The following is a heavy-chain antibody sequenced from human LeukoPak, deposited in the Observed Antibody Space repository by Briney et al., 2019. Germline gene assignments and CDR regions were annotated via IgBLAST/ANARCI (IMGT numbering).Heavy chain of an antibody. CDR2: INSAGIST. D-gene: IGHD6-13*01. V-gene: IGHV3-74*01. CDR1: GFSFSSYW. Sequence: GGSLRLSCTASGFSFSSYWMHWVRQAPGKGLVWVSRINSAGISTNYADSVKGRFTISRDNAKNTLYLQMNSLRAEDTAIYYCGRDIATAVDYWGLGTLVTVSS. CDR3: GRDIATAVDY. J-gene: IGHJ4*02.